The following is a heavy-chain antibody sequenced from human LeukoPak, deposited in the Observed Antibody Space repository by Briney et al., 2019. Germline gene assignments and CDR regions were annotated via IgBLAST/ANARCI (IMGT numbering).Heavy chain of an antibody. Sequence: PSETLSLTCAVYGGSFSGYYWSWIRQPPGKGLEWIGEINHSGRNNYNPSLKGRVTISVDTSKNQFSLKLSSVTAADTAVYYCARATGTKAPPGYWGQGTLVTVSS. J-gene: IGHJ4*02. CDR3: ARATGTKAPPGY. V-gene: IGHV4-34*01. CDR2: INHSGRN. D-gene: IGHD1-7*01. CDR1: GGSFSGYY.